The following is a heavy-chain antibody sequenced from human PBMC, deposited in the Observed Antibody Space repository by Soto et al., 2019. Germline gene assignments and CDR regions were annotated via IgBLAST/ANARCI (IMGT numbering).Heavy chain of an antibody. D-gene: IGHD2-21*02. CDR1: GFTFSSYG. V-gene: IGHV3-30*18. Sequence: GGSLRLSCAASGFTFSSYGMHWVRQAPGKGLEWVAVISYDGSNKYYADSVKGRFTISRDNSKNTLYLQMNSLRAEDTAVYYCAKVGTRGNYYGMDGWGQGTTVTVSS. J-gene: IGHJ6*02. CDR3: AKVGTRGNYYGMDG. CDR2: ISYDGSNK.